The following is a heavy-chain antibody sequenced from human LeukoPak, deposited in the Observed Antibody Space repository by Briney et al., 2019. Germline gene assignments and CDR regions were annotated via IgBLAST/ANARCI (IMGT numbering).Heavy chain of an antibody. D-gene: IGHD3-3*01. CDR3: ARGRYDFWSGYYTFDY. J-gene: IGHJ4*02. CDR2: IYYRVTS. V-gene: IGHV4-59*01. CDR1: GDSISTYY. Sequence: SETLSLTCTVSGDSISTYYWSWIRQPPGKGLEWIGYIYYRVTSDYNPSLKSRVTMSVDMSTRQISLKLSSVTAADTAVYYCARGRYDFWSGYYTFDYWGQGTLVTVSS.